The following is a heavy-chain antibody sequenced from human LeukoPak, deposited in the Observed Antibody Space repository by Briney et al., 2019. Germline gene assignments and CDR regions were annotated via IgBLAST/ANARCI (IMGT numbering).Heavy chain of an antibody. D-gene: IGHD2-21*01. V-gene: IGHV4-30-4*08. CDR2: IYYSGST. Sequence: SETLSLTCTVSGGSISSGDYYWSWIRQPPGKGLEWIGYIYYSGSTYYNPSLKSRVTISVDTSKNQFSLKLSSVTAADTAVYYCARADCGGDCYSYINWYFDLWGRGTLVTVSS. CDR3: ARADCGGDCYSYINWYFDL. CDR1: GGSISSGDYY. J-gene: IGHJ2*01.